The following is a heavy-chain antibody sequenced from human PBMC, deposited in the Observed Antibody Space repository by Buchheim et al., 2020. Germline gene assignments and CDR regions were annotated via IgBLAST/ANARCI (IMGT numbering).Heavy chain of an antibody. CDR3: AKDRGVVVPAATIAPSWFDP. J-gene: IGHJ5*02. D-gene: IGHD2-2*01. V-gene: IGHV3-23*01. CDR1: GFTFSSYA. Sequence: EVQLLESGGGLVQPGGSLRLSCAASGFTFSSYAMSWVRQAPGKGLEWVSAISGSGGSTYYANSVKGRFTISRDNSKNTLYLQMNSLRAEDTAVYYCAKDRGVVVPAATIAPSWFDPWGQGTL. CDR2: ISGSGGST.